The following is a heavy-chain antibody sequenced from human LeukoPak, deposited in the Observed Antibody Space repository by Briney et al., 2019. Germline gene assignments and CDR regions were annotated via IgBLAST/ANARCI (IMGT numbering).Heavy chain of an antibody. J-gene: IGHJ4*02. Sequence: SSETLSLTCAVYGGSFSGYYWSWIRQPPGKGLEWIGEINHSGSTNYNPSLKSRVTISVDTSKNQFSLKLSSVTAADTGVCYCARGAYSGYDYGFDYWGQGTLVTLSS. CDR1: GGSFSGYY. D-gene: IGHD5-12*01. V-gene: IGHV4-34*01. CDR3: ARGAYSGYDYGFDY. CDR2: INHSGST.